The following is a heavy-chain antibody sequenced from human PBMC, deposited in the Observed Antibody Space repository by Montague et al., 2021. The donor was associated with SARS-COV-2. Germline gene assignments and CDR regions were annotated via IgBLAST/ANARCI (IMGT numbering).Heavy chain of an antibody. Sequence: SETLSLTCGVSGEAITSTNWWSLGRQPPGKGLEWIGAIHHSGGTNYNPSLKSRVTISLNPSKNQFSVELTFVTAADTALYYCLRAGGFDNRPQVWGQGVLVTVSS. CDR3: LRAGGFDNRPQV. J-gene: IGHJ4*02. V-gene: IGHV4-4*02. CDR2: IHHSGGT. D-gene: IGHD5-12*01. CDR1: GEAITSTNW.